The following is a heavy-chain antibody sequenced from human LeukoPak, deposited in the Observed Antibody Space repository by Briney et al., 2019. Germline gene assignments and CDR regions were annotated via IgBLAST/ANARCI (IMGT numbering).Heavy chain of an antibody. J-gene: IGHJ4*02. Sequence: GGSLRLSCAASGFTFSNSALSWVRQAPGKGLEWVSDISGSGGSTYYADSVKGRFTISRDNSKNTLYLQMNSLRAEDTALYYCSRPLSFGELFRLDDWGQGTLVTVSS. D-gene: IGHD3-10*01. CDR2: ISGSGGST. CDR3: SRPLSFGELFRLDD. CDR1: GFTFSNSA. V-gene: IGHV3-23*01.